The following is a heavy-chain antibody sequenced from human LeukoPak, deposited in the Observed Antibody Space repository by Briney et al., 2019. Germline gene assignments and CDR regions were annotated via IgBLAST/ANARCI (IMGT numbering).Heavy chain of an antibody. CDR2: IKQDGSEK. D-gene: IGHD3-3*01. CDR3: AKAAQLRFLEWLPSAYFDY. Sequence: PGGSLRLSCAASGFTFSSYWMSWVRQAPGKGLEWVANIKQDGSEKYYVDSVKGRFTISRDNAKNSLYLQMNSLRAEDTAVYYCAKAAQLRFLEWLPSAYFDYWGQGTLVTVSS. V-gene: IGHV3-7*03. J-gene: IGHJ4*02. CDR1: GFTFSSYW.